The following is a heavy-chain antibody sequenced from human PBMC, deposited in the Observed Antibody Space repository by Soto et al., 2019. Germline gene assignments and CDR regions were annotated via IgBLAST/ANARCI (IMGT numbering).Heavy chain of an antibody. CDR3: ARCKYSSSGTTESDAFDI. CDR2: IYYSGST. V-gene: IGHV4-39*07. J-gene: IGHJ3*02. D-gene: IGHD6-6*01. CDR1: GGSISSSSYY. Sequence: SETLSLTCTVSGGSISSSSYYWGWIRQPPWKGLEWIGSIYYSGSTYYNPSLKSRVTISVDTSKNQFSLKLSSVTAADTAVYYCARCKYSSSGTTESDAFDIWGQGXMVTVSS.